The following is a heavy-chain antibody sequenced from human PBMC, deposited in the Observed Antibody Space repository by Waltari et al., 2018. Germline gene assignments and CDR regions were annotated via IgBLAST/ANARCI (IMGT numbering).Heavy chain of an antibody. CDR3: ARGGTSGKIDY. D-gene: IGHD2-2*01. V-gene: IGHV1-69*01. J-gene: IGHJ4*02. CDR2: IIPIFGTA. Sequence: QVQLVQSGAEVKKAGSTLKVSCKASGGTFSSYAISWVRHAPGQGLEWMGGIIPIFGTANYAQKFQGRVTITADESTSTAYMELSSLRSEDTAVYYCARGGTSGKIDYWGQGTLVTVSS. CDR1: GGTFSSYA.